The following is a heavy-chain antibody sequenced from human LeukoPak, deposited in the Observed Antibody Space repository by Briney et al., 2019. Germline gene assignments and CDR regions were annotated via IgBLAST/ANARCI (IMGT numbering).Heavy chain of an antibody. CDR1: GFTFSSYW. Sequence: PGGSLRLSCAASGFTFSSYWMSWVRRAPGKGLEWVANIKEDGNEKYYVDSVKGRFLISRDNAKDSAYLQINSLRVEDTAVYYCVAISYLAFDIWGQGTMVTVSS. CDR3: VAISYLAFDI. J-gene: IGHJ3*02. V-gene: IGHV3-7*01. D-gene: IGHD3-3*01. CDR2: IKEDGNEK.